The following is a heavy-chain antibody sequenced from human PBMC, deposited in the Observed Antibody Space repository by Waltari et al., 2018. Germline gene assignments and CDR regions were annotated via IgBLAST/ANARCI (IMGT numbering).Heavy chain of an antibody. V-gene: IGHV3-33*08. CDR3: ARGKSEDSSGYVYFQH. J-gene: IGHJ1*01. CDR2: IWYDGSNK. Sequence: QVQLVESGGGVVQPGRSLRLSCAASGFTFSSYGMHWVRQAPGKGLEWVAVIWYDGSNKYYADSVKGRFTISRDNSKNTLYLQMNSLRAEDTAMYYCARGKSEDSSGYVYFQHWGQGTLVTVSS. CDR1: GFTFSSYG. D-gene: IGHD3-22*01.